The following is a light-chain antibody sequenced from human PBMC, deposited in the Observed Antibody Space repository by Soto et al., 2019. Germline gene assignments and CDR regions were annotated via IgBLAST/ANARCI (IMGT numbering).Light chain of an antibody. V-gene: IGKV2-28*01. CDR1: QSLLHSNGYNY. CDR3: MQAIQSPRA. J-gene: IGKJ5*01. CDR2: LGS. Sequence: DIVMTQSPLSLPVTPGEPASISCRSSQSLLHSNGYNYLDWYLQTPGQSPQLLIYLGSNRATGVPDRFSGSGSGTDFTLNISRVEAEDVAVYYCMQAIQSPRAFGQGTRLEIK.